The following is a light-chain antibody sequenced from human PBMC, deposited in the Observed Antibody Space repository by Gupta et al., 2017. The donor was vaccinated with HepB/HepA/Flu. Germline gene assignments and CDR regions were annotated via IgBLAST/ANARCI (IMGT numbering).Light chain of an antibody. CDR2: KAC. J-gene: IGKJ1*01. V-gene: IGKV1-5*03. CDR1: QSIGIW. Sequence: IKIAPSPSTLSASVGDRVTITCRASQSIGIWLAWYQQQPEKAPKLLHHKACRLQSDVQSRFSGSGSAKEFTLTSRRVQPDDSAKYYYQQDSTPPTFGQGTKVEIK. CDR3: QQDSTPPT.